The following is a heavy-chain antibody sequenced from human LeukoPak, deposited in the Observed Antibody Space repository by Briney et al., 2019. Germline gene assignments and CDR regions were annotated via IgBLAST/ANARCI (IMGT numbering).Heavy chain of an antibody. J-gene: IGHJ4*02. CDR3: ARYYCYDTSGYYPRSFFDY. V-gene: IGHV4-39*01. CDR1: GGSICSSY. Sequence: PSETLSLTCTVSGGSICSSYWGWIRQPPGKGLEWIGSIYYSGSTYYNPSLKSRVTISVDTSKNQFSLKLISVTAADTAVYYCARYYCYDTSGYYPRSFFDYWGQGTLVTVSS. D-gene: IGHD3-22*01. CDR2: IYYSGST.